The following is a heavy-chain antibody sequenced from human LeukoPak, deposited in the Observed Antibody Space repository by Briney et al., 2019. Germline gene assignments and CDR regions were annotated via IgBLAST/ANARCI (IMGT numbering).Heavy chain of an antibody. Sequence: SETLSLTCAVYGGSFSGYYWSWIRQPPGKGLEWIGEINHSGSTNYNPSLKSRVTISVDTSKSQFSLKLSSVTAADTAVYYCARVRCSSTSCYIRLGYYYYYMDVWGKGTTVTVSS. CDR3: ARVRCSSTSCYIRLGYYYYYMDV. CDR1: GGSFSGYY. J-gene: IGHJ6*03. CDR2: INHSGST. V-gene: IGHV4-34*01. D-gene: IGHD2-2*02.